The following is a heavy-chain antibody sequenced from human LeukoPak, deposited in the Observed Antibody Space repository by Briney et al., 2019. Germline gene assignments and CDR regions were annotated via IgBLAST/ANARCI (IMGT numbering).Heavy chain of an antibody. CDR1: GYTFTSYA. D-gene: IGHD6-6*01. Sequence: SVQVSCKASGYTFTSYAISWVRPAPRQGREWMGWNSSYNGNTNYAQKLQGRVTITTDTSTSTAYMELRSLRSDDTAVYYCARLEYSSSLIGYYYGMDVWGKGTTVTVSS. J-gene: IGHJ6*04. CDR2: NSSYNGNT. CDR3: ARLEYSSSLIGYYYGMDV. V-gene: IGHV1-18*04.